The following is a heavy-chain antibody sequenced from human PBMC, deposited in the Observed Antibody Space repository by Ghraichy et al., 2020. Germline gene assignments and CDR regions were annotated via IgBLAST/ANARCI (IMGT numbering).Heavy chain of an antibody. CDR3: ARYSSSYNWFDP. CDR2: IYHSGST. V-gene: IGHV4-30-2*01. J-gene: IGHJ5*02. CDR1: GGSISSGGYS. D-gene: IGHD6-6*01. Sequence: SETLSLTCAVSGGSISSGGYSWSWIRQPPGKGLEWIGYIYHSGSTYYNPSLKSRVTISVDRSKNQFSLKLSSVTAADTAVYYCARYSSSYNWFDPWGQGTLVTVSS.